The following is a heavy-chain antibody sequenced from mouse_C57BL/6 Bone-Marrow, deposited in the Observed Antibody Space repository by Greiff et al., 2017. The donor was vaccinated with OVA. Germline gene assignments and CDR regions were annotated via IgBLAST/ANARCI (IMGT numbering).Heavy chain of an antibody. CDR1: GYTFTSYW. D-gene: IGHD1-1*01. CDR2: IYPGSGST. J-gene: IGHJ3*01. CDR3: ARWGTTVVAPFAY. Sequence: VQLQQPGAELVKPGASVKMSCKASGYTFTSYWITWVKQRPGQGLEWIGDIYPGSGSTNYNEKFKSKATLTADKSSSTAYMQLSSLTSEDSAGYFCARWGTTVVAPFAYWGQGTLVTVSA. V-gene: IGHV1-55*01.